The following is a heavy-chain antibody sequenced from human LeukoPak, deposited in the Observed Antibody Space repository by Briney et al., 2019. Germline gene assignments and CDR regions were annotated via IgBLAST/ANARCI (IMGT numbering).Heavy chain of an antibody. V-gene: IGHV3-7*01. Sequence: PGGSLRLSRAVSGFPFSNSWLYWVRQAPGKGREGVANIKKEGSGISYVDSVKGRFIISRDNSRNSLYLQMNSLRVEDTAVYFCAGGSSMEVWGKGTAVTVSS. J-gene: IGHJ6*04. CDR2: IKKEGSGI. CDR3: AGGSSMEV. D-gene: IGHD2-15*01. CDR1: GFPFSNSW.